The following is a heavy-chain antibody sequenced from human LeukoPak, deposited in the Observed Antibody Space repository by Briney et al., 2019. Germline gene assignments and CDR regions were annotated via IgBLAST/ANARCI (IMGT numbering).Heavy chain of an antibody. J-gene: IGHJ4*02. CDR3: ARRVSVAGSFYSDY. D-gene: IGHD6-19*01. Sequence: ASVKVSCKASGYTFTGYYMHWVRQAPGQGLEWVGWINPNSGGTNYPQKFQGRVTMTRDTSISTAYMDLSRLRSDDTAVYYCARRVSVAGSFYSDYWGQGALVIVSS. V-gene: IGHV1-2*02. CDR1: GYTFTGYY. CDR2: INPNSGGT.